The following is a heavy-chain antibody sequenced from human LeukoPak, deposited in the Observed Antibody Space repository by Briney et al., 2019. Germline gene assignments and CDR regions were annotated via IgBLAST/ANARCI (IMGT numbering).Heavy chain of an antibody. J-gene: IGHJ4*02. CDR2: INHSGST. CDR3: ARGTKWPYYYDSSGLDY. D-gene: IGHD3-22*01. Sequence: SETLSLTCAVYGGSFSGYYWSWICQPPGKGLEWIGEINHSGSTNYNPSLKSRVTISVDTSKNQFSLKLSSVTAADTAVYYCARGTKWPYYYDSSGLDYWGQGTLVTVSS. CDR1: GGSFSGYY. V-gene: IGHV4-34*01.